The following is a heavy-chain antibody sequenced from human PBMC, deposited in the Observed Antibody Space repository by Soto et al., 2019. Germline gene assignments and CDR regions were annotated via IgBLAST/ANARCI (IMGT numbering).Heavy chain of an antibody. CDR1: GGSFSGYY. CDR3: ARGVRKGNNSPNHSGP. Sequence: PSETLSLTCAVYGGSFSGYYWSWIRQPPGKGLEWIGEINHSGSTNYNPSFKSRVTISVDTSKNQFSLKLSSVTAADTAVYYCARGVRKGNNSPNHSGPWGQGTLVTVSS. CDR2: INHSGST. J-gene: IGHJ5*02. D-gene: IGHD1-26*01. V-gene: IGHV4-34*01.